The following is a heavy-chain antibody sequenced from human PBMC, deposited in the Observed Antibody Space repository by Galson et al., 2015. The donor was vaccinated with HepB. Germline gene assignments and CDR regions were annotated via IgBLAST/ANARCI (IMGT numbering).Heavy chain of an antibody. CDR1: AFTFSNAW. CDR3: TTARRFGVVPPFDY. V-gene: IGHV3-15*01. J-gene: IGHJ4*02. D-gene: IGHD3-3*01. Sequence: SLRLSCAASAFTFSNAWMNWVRHAPGKGLEWVGHIRSETDGGTTDYSAPVKGRFTISRDDSKNTLYLHMNSLRTEDTAVYYCTTARRFGVVPPFDYWGQGTLVTVSS. CDR2: IRSETDGGTT.